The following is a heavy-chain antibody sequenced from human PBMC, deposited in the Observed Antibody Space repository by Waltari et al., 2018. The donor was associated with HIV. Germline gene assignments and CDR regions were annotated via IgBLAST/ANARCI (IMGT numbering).Heavy chain of an antibody. CDR1: GGSISSSSYY. V-gene: IGHV4-39*07. Sequence: QLQLQESGPGLVKPSETLSLTCTVSGGSISSSSYYWGWIRQPPGKGLEWIGRNYYMGSYYDNPSLKSRVTISVDTSKNQFSLKLSSVTAADTAVYYCAIRPITGDSSGYYAVDIWGQGTMVTVSS. CDR2: NYYMGSY. CDR3: AIRPITGDSSGYYAVDI. D-gene: IGHD3-22*01. J-gene: IGHJ3*02.